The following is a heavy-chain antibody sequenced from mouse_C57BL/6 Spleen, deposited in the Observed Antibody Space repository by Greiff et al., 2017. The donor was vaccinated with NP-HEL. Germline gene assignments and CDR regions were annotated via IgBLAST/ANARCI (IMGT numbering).Heavy chain of an antibody. Sequence: QVQLQQPGAELVKPGASVKLSCKASGYTFTSYWMQWVKQRPGQGLEWIGEIDPSDSYTNYNQKFKGKATLTVDTSSSTAYMQLSSLTSEDSAVYYCARHYYGTGCFDYWGQGTTLTVSS. CDR3: ARHYYGTGCFDY. CDR1: GYTFTSYW. V-gene: IGHV1-50*01. D-gene: IGHD1-1*01. CDR2: IDPSDSYT. J-gene: IGHJ2*01.